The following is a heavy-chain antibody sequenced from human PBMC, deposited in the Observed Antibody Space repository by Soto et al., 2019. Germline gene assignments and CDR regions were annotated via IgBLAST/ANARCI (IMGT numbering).Heavy chain of an antibody. CDR1: GCTFTGYY. CDR2: INPNSGGT. CDR3: TTAESPSVAYFFDY. Sequence: GAAVKGSCKACGCTFTGYYMHWVRQAPGQGLEWMGWINPNSGGTNYAQKFQGRVTMTRDTSISTAYMELSRLRSDDSAVYYCTTAESPSVAYFFDYWGQGTLVTVSS. D-gene: IGHD2-15*01. J-gene: IGHJ4*02. V-gene: IGHV1-2*02.